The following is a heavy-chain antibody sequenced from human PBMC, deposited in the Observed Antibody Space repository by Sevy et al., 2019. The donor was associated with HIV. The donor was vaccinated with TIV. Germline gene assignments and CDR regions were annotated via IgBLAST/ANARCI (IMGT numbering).Heavy chain of an antibody. D-gene: IGHD3-3*01. CDR2: IIPIFGTA. J-gene: IGHJ6*02. Sequence: ASVKVSCKASGGTFSSYAISWVRQAPGQGLEWMGGIIPIFGTANYAQKFQGRVTITADESTSTAYMELCSLRSEDTAVYYCAAGVVTLGGGEDYGMDVWGQGTTVTVSS. CDR1: GGTFSSYA. V-gene: IGHV1-69*13. CDR3: AAGVVTLGGGEDYGMDV.